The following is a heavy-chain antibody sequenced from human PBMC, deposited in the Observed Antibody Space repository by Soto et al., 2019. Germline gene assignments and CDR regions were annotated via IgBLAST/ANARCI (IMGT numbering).Heavy chain of an antibody. CDR1: GFSFNIYA. CDR2: ISAGGGNT. Sequence: EVHLLESGGGLVQPGGSLRLSCAASGFSFNIYAMKWVRQAPGKGLECVSAISAGGGNTYYADSVKGRFTISRDNSKNTLYLPMNSLRADDTAVYYCAKAPTYDYYYYMDVWGKGTTVTVSS. J-gene: IGHJ6*03. CDR3: AKAPTYDYYYYMDV. V-gene: IGHV3-23*01.